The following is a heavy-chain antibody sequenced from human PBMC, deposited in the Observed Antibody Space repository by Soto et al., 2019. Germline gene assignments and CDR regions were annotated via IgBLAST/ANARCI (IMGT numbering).Heavy chain of an antibody. Sequence: SQTLSLTCAISGDSVASKSAAWNWIRQSPSRGLEWLGRTYYRSKWYNDYAVSVKSRITINPDTSKNQFSLQLNSVTPEDTAVYYCARDQGGYENYYFYYRMAFCGQGTPDTVSS. J-gene: IGHJ6*02. CDR1: GDSVASKSAA. D-gene: IGHD5-12*01. V-gene: IGHV6-1*01. CDR3: ARDQGGYENYYFYYRMAF. CDR2: TYYRSKWYN.